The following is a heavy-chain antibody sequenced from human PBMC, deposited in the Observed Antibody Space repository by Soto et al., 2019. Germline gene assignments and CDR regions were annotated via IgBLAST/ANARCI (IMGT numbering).Heavy chain of an antibody. D-gene: IGHD3-3*01. CDR1: GYTFTSYG. CDR3: ARVKEPSLQSNYDFWSGYYTPRSYYYYMDV. CDR2: ISAYNGNT. Sequence: ASVKVSCKASGYTFTSYGISWVRQAPGQGLEWMGWISAYNGNTNYAQKLQGRVTMTTDTSTSTAYMELRSLRSDDTAVYYCARVKEPSLQSNYDFWSGYYTPRSYYYYMDVWGKGTTVTVSS. V-gene: IGHV1-18*01. J-gene: IGHJ6*03.